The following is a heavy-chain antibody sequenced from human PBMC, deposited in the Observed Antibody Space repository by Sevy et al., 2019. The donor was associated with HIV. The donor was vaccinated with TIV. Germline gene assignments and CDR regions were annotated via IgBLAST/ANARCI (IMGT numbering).Heavy chain of an antibody. CDR1: GYTLSELS. D-gene: IGHD3-22*01. Sequence: ASVKVPRKVSGYTLSELSMHWVRQAPGKGLEWMGSFDPEDDETIYAQKFQGRVTMTEDTSTDTAYMELNNLRSEDTAVYYCATTKDYYDSSGSPFDYWGQGTLVTVSS. CDR2: FDPEDDET. CDR3: ATTKDYYDSSGSPFDY. V-gene: IGHV1-24*01. J-gene: IGHJ4*02.